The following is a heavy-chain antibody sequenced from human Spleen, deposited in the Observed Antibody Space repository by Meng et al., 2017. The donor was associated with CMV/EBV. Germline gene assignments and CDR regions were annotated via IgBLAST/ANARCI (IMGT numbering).Heavy chain of an antibody. Sequence: GESLKISCKGSEYSFTTYWIAWVRQMPGKGPEWMGIINPGDSDTIYSPSFQDQVTISADKSISTAYLQWSSLTASDTAIYYCARHFSGAGFSEWFFDYWGQGTLVTVSS. CDR3: ARHFSGAGFSEWFFDY. CDR2: INPGDSDT. J-gene: IGHJ4*02. CDR1: EYSFTTYW. V-gene: IGHV5-51*01. D-gene: IGHD3-3*01.